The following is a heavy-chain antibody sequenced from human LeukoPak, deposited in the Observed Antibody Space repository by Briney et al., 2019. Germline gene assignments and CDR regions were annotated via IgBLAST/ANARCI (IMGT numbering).Heavy chain of an antibody. CDR3: ARVHSDY. CDR1: GFTFSGSA. CDR2: IRSKANSYAT. J-gene: IGHJ4*02. Sequence: GGSLKLSCAASGFTFSGSAMHWVRQASGKGLEWVGRIRSKANSYATAYAASVKGRFTISRDDSKNAAYLQMNSLKTEDTAVYYCARVHSDYWGQGTLVTVSS. V-gene: IGHV3-73*01. D-gene: IGHD1-1*01.